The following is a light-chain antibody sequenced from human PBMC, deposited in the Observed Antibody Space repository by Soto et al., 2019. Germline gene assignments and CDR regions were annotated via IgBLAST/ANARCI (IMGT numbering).Light chain of an antibody. CDR2: GTS. CDR1: QTVSSN. V-gene: IGKV3-15*01. CDR3: QQYKTWPPYT. Sequence: EVVMTQSPATLSVSPGERATLSCRASQTVSSNLAWYQQKPGQSPRLLIYGTSTRATGVPARFSGSGSGTEFTLSISSLQSEDFAVYYCQQYKTWPPYTFGQGTK. J-gene: IGKJ2*01.